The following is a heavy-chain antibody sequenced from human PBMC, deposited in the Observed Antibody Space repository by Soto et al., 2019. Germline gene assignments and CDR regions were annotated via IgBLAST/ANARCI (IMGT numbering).Heavy chain of an antibody. CDR2: IYYSGST. Sequence: SETLSLTCTVSGGSISSYYWSWIRQPPGKGLEWIGYIYYSGSTNYNPSLKSRVTISVDTSKNQFSLKLSSVTAADTAVYYCAKFRGALNKKFDSWGQGTLVTFSS. CDR1: GGSISSYY. V-gene: IGHV4-59*01. CDR3: AKFRGALNKKFDS. J-gene: IGHJ4*02.